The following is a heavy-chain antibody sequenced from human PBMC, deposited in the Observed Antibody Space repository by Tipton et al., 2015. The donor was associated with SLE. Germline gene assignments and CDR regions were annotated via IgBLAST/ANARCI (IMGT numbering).Heavy chain of an antibody. CDR1: GGSISSSSYY. V-gene: IGHV4-61*05. CDR2: IYYSGST. J-gene: IGHJ3*02. D-gene: IGHD5-18*01. CDR3: ARGAGIQLWLPSAFDI. Sequence: TLSLTCTVSGGSISSSSYYWGWIRQPPGKGLEWIGYIYYSGSTNYNPSLKSRVTISVDTSKNQFSLKLSSVTAADTAVYYCARGAGIQLWLPSAFDIWGQGTMVTVSS.